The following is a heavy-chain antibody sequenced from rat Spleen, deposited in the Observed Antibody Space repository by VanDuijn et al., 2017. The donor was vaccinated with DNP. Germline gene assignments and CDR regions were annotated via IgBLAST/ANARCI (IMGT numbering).Heavy chain of an antibody. Sequence: EVQLVESGGGLVQPGRSLQLSCAASGFTFSDYYMAWVRQAPTKGLEWVAYITNSGGSIYYLDSLKGRITISRDNAKSTLYLQMDSLRSEDTATYYCTTGAGSPWGQGTSVTVSS. CDR1: GFTFSDYY. CDR3: TTGAGSP. V-gene: IGHV5-27*01. J-gene: IGHJ4*01. CDR2: ITNSGGSI. D-gene: IGHD1-4*01.